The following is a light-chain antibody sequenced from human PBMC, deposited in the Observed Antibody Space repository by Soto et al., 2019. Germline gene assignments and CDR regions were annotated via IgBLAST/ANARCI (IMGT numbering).Light chain of an antibody. V-gene: IGKV1-39*01. CDR2: AAS. CDR1: QSISNY. J-gene: IGKJ4*01. Sequence: DIQMTQSPSSLSASVGDTVTITCRASQSISNYLNWYQQKPGKAPNLLMYAASTLQSGVPSRFSGRRSGTDFTLTISGLQVEDVATYYCQQSYSAPVTFGGGTKMESK. CDR3: QQSYSAPVT.